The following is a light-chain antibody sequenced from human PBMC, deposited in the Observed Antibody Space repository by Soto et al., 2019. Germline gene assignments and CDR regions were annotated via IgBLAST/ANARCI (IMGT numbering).Light chain of an antibody. J-gene: IGLJ1*01. CDR3: SSYVGTNSYV. V-gene: IGLV2-8*01. CDR2: EVY. Sequence: SVLTPPPSASESPGQSVTISCPGTSSDVGGYNYVSWYQHHPGKAPKLIIYEVYKRPSGVPDRLSGSKSGNTAALTVSGLQAEDEADYYCSSYVGTNSYVFGTGTKVTVL. CDR1: SSDVGGYNY.